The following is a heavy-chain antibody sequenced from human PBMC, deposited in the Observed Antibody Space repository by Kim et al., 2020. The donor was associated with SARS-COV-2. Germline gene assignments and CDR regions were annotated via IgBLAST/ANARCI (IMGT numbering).Heavy chain of an antibody. CDR1: GGSISSYY. Sequence: SETLSLTCTVSGGSISSYYWSWIRQPPGKGLEWIGYIYYSGSTNYNPSLKSRVTISVDTSKNQFSLKLSSVTAADTAVYYCARGYDFWSGFGFDPWGQGTLVTVSS. D-gene: IGHD3-3*01. V-gene: IGHV4-59*01. J-gene: IGHJ5*02. CDR2: IYYSGST. CDR3: ARGYDFWSGFGFDP.